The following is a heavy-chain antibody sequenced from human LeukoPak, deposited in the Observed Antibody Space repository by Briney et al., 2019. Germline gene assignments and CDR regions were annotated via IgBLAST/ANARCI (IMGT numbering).Heavy chain of an antibody. J-gene: IGHJ4*02. CDR2: NYPGDSDT. Sequence: HGESLKISCKGSGYSFTSYWIGWVRQMPGKGLEWVGINYPGDSDTRYSPSFQGQVTISADKSISTAYLQWSSLKASDTAMYYCARTYYDFWSKATFDYWGQGTLVTVSS. CDR1: GYSFTSYW. CDR3: ARTYYDFWSKATFDY. V-gene: IGHV5-51*01. D-gene: IGHD3-3*01.